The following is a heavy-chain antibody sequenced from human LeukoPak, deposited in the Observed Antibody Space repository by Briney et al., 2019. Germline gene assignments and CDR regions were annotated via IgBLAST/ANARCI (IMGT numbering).Heavy chain of an antibody. CDR1: GGSISSYY. CDR2: IYYSGST. Sequence: PSETLSLTCTVSGGSISSYYWSWILHPPGKGLVWIGYIYYSGSTNYNSSRKSRVTISVDTSKNQFSLKLSSVTAADTAVYYCARGKDVAAGTVDYWGQGTLVTVSS. CDR3: ARGKDVAAGTVDY. J-gene: IGHJ4*02. V-gene: IGHV4-59*01. D-gene: IGHD6-13*01.